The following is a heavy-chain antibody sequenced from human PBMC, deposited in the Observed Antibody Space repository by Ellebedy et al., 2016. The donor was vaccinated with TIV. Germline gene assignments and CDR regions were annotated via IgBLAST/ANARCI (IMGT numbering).Heavy chain of an antibody. Sequence: MPSETLSLTCTISGGSISSYYWSWIRQPPGKGLEWIGEINHSGSTNYNPSLKSRVTISVDTSKNQFSLKLSSVTAADTAVYYCARGPPTMVRGVIDYWGQGTLVTVSS. CDR3: ARGPPTMVRGVIDY. D-gene: IGHD3-10*01. J-gene: IGHJ4*02. CDR2: INHSGST. V-gene: IGHV4-34*01. CDR1: GGSISSYY.